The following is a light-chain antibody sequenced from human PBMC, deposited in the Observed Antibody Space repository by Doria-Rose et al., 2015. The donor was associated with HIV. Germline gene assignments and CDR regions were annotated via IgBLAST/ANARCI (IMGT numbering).Light chain of an antibody. V-gene: IGKV4-1*01. CDR1: QSLLYTSKNY. CDR2: WAS. CDR3: QRYYDTPS. Sequence: DIRVTQSPESLGMSLGERATLNCKSNQSLLYTSKNYLAWYQQKPGQPPKLLIYWASTRQSEIPARFSGSGSGTDCTLTISSLEAEDVAVYYCQRYYDTPSFGPGTTVDIK. J-gene: IGKJ3*01.